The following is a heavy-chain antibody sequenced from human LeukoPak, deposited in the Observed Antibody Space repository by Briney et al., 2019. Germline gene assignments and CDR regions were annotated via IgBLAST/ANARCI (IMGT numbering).Heavy chain of an antibody. CDR3: ARLSFGWYPFDY. D-gene: IGHD6-19*01. V-gene: IGHV4-39*01. Sequence: SETLSLTCTVSGGSISSSSYYWGSIRQPPGKGLEWIGSIYYSGSTYYNPSLKSRVTISVDTSKNQFSLKLSSVTAADMAVYYCARLSFGWYPFDYWGQGTLVTVSS. CDR2: IYYSGST. J-gene: IGHJ4*02. CDR1: GGSISSSSYY.